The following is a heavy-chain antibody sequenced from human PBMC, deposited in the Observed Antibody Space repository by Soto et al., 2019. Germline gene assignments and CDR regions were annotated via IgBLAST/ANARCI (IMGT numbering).Heavy chain of an antibody. CDR3: AREEQDYYYDSRGYDY. D-gene: IGHD3-22*01. J-gene: IGHJ4*02. CDR1: GGTFSSYA. CDR2: IIPIFGTA. V-gene: IGHV1-69*13. Sequence: SVKVSCKASGGTFSSYAISWVRQVPGQGLEWMGGIIPIFGTANYAQKFQGRVTITADESTSTAYMELSSLRSEDTAVYYCAREEQDYYYDSRGYDYWGQGTLVTVSS.